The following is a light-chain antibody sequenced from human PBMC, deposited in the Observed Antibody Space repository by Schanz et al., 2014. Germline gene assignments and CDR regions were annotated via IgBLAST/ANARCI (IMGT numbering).Light chain of an antibody. J-gene: IGLJ2*01. CDR2: EGS. CDR1: SGDVGTYNL. V-gene: IGLV2-14*02. CDR3: SSYTSSSTLL. Sequence: QSALTQPASVSGSPGQSITISCTGTSGDVGTYNLVSWYQHHPGKAPKLMIYEGSKRPSGVSNRFSGSKSGNTASLTISGLQAEDEADYYCSSYTSSSTLLFGGGTKLTVL.